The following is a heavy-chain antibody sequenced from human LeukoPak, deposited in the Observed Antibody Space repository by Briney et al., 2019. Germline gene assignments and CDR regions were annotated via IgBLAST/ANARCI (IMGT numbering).Heavy chain of an antibody. V-gene: IGHV3-21*01. D-gene: IGHD4/OR15-4a*01. Sequence: GGSLRLSCAASGFTFSSYSMNWVRQAPGNGLEWVSSISSSSSYIYYADSVKGRFTISRDNSKNTLYLQMNSLRAEDTAVYYCAKDIDYIYYYDMDVWGQGTTVTVSS. CDR3: AKDIDYIYYYDMDV. CDR1: GFTFSSYS. J-gene: IGHJ6*02. CDR2: ISSSSSYI.